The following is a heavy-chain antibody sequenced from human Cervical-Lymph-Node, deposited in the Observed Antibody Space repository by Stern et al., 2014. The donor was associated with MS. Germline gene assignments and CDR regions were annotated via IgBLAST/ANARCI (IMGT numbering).Heavy chain of an antibody. V-gene: IGHV4-31*03. J-gene: IGHJ4*02. CDR2: MYCSGST. Sequence: QVQLQESGPGLVKPSQTLSLTCTGSGGSISSGGYYWSWIRQHPGKGLEWIGYMYCSGSTYYNPSLKSRVTISVDTSKNQFSLKLSSVTAADTAVYYCAAELGGSYYFDYWGQGTLVTVSS. CDR3: AAELGGSYYFDY. CDR1: GGSISSGGYY. D-gene: IGHD1-26*01.